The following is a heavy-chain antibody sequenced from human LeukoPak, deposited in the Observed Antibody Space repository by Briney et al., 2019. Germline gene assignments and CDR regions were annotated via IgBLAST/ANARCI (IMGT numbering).Heavy chain of an antibody. V-gene: IGHV3-7*01. D-gene: IGHD3-22*01. Sequence: PGGSLRLSCAASGFTFSSYWMSWVRQAPGKGLEWVANIKQGGSEKYYVDSVKGRFTISRDNAKNSLYLQMNSLRAEDTAVYYCATYYYGSSGYYAEKNYYFDYWGQGTLVTVSS. CDR2: IKQGGSEK. CDR3: ATYYYGSSGYYAEKNYYFDY. J-gene: IGHJ4*02. CDR1: GFTFSSYW.